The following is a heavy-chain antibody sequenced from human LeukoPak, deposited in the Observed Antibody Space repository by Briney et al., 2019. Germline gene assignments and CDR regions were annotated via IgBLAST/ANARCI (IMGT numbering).Heavy chain of an antibody. V-gene: IGHV3-30*18. J-gene: IGHJ4*02. D-gene: IGHD6-19*01. CDR2: ISYDGSNK. CDR3: AKEEYSSGSLVDY. Sequence: GRSLRLSCAASGFTFSSYGMHWVRQAPGKGLEWVAVISYDGSNKYYADSVKGRFTISRDNSKNTLYLQMNSLRAEDTAVYYCAKEEYSSGSLVDYWGQGTLVTVSS. CDR1: GFTFSSYG.